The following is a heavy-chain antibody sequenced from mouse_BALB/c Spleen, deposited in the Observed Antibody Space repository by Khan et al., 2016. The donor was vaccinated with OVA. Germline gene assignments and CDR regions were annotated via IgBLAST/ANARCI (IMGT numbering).Heavy chain of an antibody. CDR3: AIDGHDGALSVY. CDR2: IYPGTNSS. CDR1: GYIFTSYW. J-gene: IGHJ3*01. D-gene: IGHD2-12*01. Sequence: QVQLQQSGAELVRPGASVKLSCKTSGYIFTSYWIHWVKQRSGQGLEWIARIYPGTNSSYYNEIFKGKATLTADKYSSTAYMQLSSLTSEDPAVSFCAIDGHDGALSVYWGQGTLVTVSA. V-gene: IGHV1S132*01.